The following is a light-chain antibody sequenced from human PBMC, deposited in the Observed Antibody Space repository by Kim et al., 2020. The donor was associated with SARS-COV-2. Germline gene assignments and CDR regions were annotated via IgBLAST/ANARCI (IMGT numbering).Light chain of an antibody. V-gene: IGKV1D-12*01. Sequence: SEYGGDRVTITCRASQDISSWLGWYQQKPGKAPKGLIYEASNLQSGVPSRFRGRGSGTDFTLTINSLQPEDFATYYCQQTHCFPLTFGGGTKVEI. CDR2: EAS. J-gene: IGKJ4*01. CDR3: QQTHCFPLT. CDR1: QDISSW.